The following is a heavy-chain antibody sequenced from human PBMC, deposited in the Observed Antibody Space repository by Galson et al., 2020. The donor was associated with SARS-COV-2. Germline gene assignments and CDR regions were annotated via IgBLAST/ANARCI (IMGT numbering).Heavy chain of an antibody. CDR1: GYTLTELS. D-gene: IGHD2-2*01. CDR3: ATAPAAIATNWFDP. CDR2: FDPEDGET. J-gene: IGHJ5*02. Sequence: ASVKVSCKVSGYTLTELSMHWVRQAPGKGLEWMGGFDPEDGETIYAQKFQGRVTMTEDTSTDTAYMELSSLRSEDTAVYYCATAPAAIATNWFDPWGQGTLVTGSS. V-gene: IGHV1-24*01.